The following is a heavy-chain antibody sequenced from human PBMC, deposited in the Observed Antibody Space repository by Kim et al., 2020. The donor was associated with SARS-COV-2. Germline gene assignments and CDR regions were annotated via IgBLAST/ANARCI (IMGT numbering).Heavy chain of an antibody. Sequence: GGSLRLSCAASGFTFSSYAMSWVRQAPGKGLEWVSVIYSGGSSTYYADSVKGRFTISRDNSKNTLYLQMNSLRAEDTAVYYCARDKLSLQDYGDYGFQHWGQGTLVTVSS. J-gene: IGHJ1*01. CDR3: ARDKLSLQDYGDYGFQH. D-gene: IGHD4-17*01. V-gene: IGHV3-23*03. CDR1: GFTFSSYA. CDR2: IYSGGSST.